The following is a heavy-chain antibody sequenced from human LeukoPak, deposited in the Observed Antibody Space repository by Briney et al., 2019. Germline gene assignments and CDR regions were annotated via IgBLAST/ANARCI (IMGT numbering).Heavy chain of an antibody. J-gene: IGHJ4*01. Sequence: SETLSLTCAVYGGSFSGYYWIWIRQPPGKGLEWSGEINHSGSTNYNPSLKSRVTISVDTSKKHFSLKLRSVAAEDTAVYYCASRRSGRGCDYWGDGRLVTVAS. V-gene: IGHV4-34*01. CDR3: ASRRSGRGCDY. D-gene: IGHD1-26*01. CDR2: INHSGST. CDR1: GGSFSGYY.